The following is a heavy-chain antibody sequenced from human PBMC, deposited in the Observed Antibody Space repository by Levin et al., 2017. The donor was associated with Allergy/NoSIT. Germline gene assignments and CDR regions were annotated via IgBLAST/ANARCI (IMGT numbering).Heavy chain of an antibody. CDR3: ARGPISSDYYDSSGSYDAFDI. J-gene: IGHJ3*02. CDR2: IKQDGSEK. D-gene: IGHD3-22*01. V-gene: IGHV3-7*01. Sequence: PGGSLRLSCAASGFTFSSYWMSWVRQAPGKGLEWVANIKQDGSEKYYVDSVKGRFTISRDNAKNSLYLQMNSLRAEDTAVYYCARGPISSDYYDSSGSYDAFDIWGQGTMVTVSS. CDR1: GFTFSSYW.